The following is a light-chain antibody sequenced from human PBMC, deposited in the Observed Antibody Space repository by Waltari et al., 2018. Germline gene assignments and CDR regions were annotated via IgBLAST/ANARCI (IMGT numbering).Light chain of an antibody. CDR1: ALHKQS. V-gene: IGLV3-25*03. Sequence: SYELTQPPSVSLSPGQTARITCPGAALHKQSASWYQQKPGQAPVLVIYKDSERPSGIPERFSGSSSGTTVTLTISGVQAEDEADYYCQSADSSGTDVVFGGGTKLTVL. J-gene: IGLJ2*01. CDR2: KDS. CDR3: QSADSSGTDVV.